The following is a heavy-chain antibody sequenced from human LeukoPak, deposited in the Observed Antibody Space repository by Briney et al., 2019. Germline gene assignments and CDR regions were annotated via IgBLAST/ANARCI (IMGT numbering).Heavy chain of an antibody. D-gene: IGHD3-22*01. V-gene: IGHV3-11*01. CDR1: GFTFSDYY. CDR3: ARENNYYDSSGYYPFGY. CDR2: ISSSGSTI. Sequence: GGSLRLSCAASGFTFSDYYMSWIRQAPGKGLEWVSYISSSGSTIYYADSVKGRFTISRDYAKNSLYLQMNSLRAEDTAVYYCARENNYYDSSGYYPFGYWGQGTLVTVSS. J-gene: IGHJ4*02.